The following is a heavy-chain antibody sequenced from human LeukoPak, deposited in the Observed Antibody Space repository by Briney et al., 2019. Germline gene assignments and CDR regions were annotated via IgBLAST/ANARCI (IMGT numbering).Heavy chain of an antibody. Sequence: PSETLSLTCAVYGGSFSGYYWGWIRQPPGKGLEWIGEINHSGSTNYNPSLKSRVTISVDTSKNQFSLKLSSVTAADTAVYYCARMRRTYYYGSGSHLTMDVWGQGTTVTVSS. J-gene: IGHJ6*02. CDR1: GGSFSGYY. CDR3: ARMRRTYYYGSGSHLTMDV. D-gene: IGHD3-10*01. CDR2: INHSGST. V-gene: IGHV4-34*01.